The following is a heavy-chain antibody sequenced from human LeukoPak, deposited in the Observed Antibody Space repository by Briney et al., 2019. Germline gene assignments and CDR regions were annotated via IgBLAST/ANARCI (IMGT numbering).Heavy chain of an antibody. CDR1: GYTFISHY. CDR3: ARVAHSQLWLGPNY. J-gene: IGHJ4*02. D-gene: IGHD5-18*01. V-gene: IGHV1-46*01. Sequence: ASEKVSCKASGYTFISHYMHWVRQAPGQGLEWMGIINPSGGSTSYAQKFQGRVTMTRDTSTSTVYMELSSLRSEDTAVYYCARVAHSQLWLGPNYWGQGTLVTVSS. CDR2: INPSGGST.